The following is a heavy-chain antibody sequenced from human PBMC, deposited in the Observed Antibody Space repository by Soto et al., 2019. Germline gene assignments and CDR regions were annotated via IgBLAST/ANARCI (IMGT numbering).Heavy chain of an antibody. CDR3: ARAWQYSSGFFDY. CDR1: GGSISTSNW. V-gene: IGHV4-4*02. D-gene: IGHD6-19*01. J-gene: IGHJ4*02. CDR2: VYRTGST. Sequence: SETLSLTCAVSGGSISTSNWWSWVRQPPGKGLEWIGEVYRTGSTNYNPSLESRLTISVDKSKNQFSLKLTSVTAADTALYYCARAWQYSSGFFDYWGQGTLVTVSS.